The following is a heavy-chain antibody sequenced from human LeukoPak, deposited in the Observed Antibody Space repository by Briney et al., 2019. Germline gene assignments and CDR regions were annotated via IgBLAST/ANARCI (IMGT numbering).Heavy chain of an antibody. J-gene: IGHJ4*02. Sequence: GGSLRLSCAASGFTFSSYAMSWVRQAPGKGMEWVSAISGSGGSTYYADSVKGRFTISRDNSKNTLYLQMNSLRAGDTAVYYCAKDHWSGYYFVAPSLDYWGQGTLVTVSS. V-gene: IGHV3-23*01. CDR2: ISGSGGST. CDR1: GFTFSSYA. CDR3: AKDHWSGYYFVAPSLDY. D-gene: IGHD3-3*01.